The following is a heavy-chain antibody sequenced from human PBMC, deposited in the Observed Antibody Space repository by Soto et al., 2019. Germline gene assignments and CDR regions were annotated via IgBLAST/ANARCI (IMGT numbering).Heavy chain of an antibody. D-gene: IGHD1-26*01. CDR2: IDPSDSYT. J-gene: IGHJ4*02. CDR1: GYSFTIYW. Sequence: GESLKISCKGSGYSFTIYWISWVRQMPGKGLEWTGRIDPSDSYTNYSPSFQGHVTISADKSISTAYLQWSSLKASDTAMYYCAIPYSGSYDNKDYWGQGTLVTVSS. V-gene: IGHV5-10-1*01. CDR3: AIPYSGSYDNKDY.